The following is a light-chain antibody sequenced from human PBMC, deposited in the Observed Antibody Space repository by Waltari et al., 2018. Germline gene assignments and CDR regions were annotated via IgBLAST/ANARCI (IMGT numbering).Light chain of an antibody. J-gene: IGKJ1*01. CDR1: QGITNS. CDR3: QQYYSTLWT. V-gene: IGKV1-NL1*01. Sequence: IQMTQSPSSLSASVGDRVTITCRASQGITNSLAWYHQKPGKAPKLLLSAASRLEGGVPSRFSGSGSGTDYTLTISSLQPEDFATYYCQQYYSTLWTFGQGTKVEIK. CDR2: AAS.